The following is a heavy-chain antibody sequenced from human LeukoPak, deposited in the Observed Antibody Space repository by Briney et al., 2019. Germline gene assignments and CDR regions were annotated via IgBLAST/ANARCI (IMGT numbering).Heavy chain of an antibody. Sequence: ASVKVSCTVSGYTLTELSMHWVRQAPGKGLEWMGGFDPEDGETIYAQKFQGRVTMTEDTSTDTAYMELSSLRSEDTAVYYCAVNYYGSGSYYHNWFDPWGQGTLVTVSS. CDR3: AVNYYGSGSYYHNWFDP. J-gene: IGHJ5*02. D-gene: IGHD3-10*01. V-gene: IGHV1-24*01. CDR1: GYTLTELS. CDR2: FDPEDGET.